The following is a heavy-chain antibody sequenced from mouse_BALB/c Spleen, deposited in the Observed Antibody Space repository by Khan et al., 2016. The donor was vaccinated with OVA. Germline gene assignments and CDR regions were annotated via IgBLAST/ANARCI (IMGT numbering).Heavy chain of an antibody. Sequence: VQLQESGPGLVAPSQSLSITCTISGFSLTNYGVHWVRQPPGKGLEWLVLMWNDGSTTYNSALKSRLTISKDNSKSQVFLKMNSHQTDDTAMYFGARQPYYHYNIMDYWGQGTSVTVSS. CDR1: GFSLTNYG. J-gene: IGHJ4*01. D-gene: IGHD2-10*01. V-gene: IGHV2-6-1*01. CDR2: MWNDGST. CDR3: ARQPYYHYNIMDY.